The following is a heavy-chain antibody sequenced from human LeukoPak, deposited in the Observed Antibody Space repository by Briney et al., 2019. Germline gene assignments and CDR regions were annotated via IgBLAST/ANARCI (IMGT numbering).Heavy chain of an antibody. CDR1: GGSISSYY. CDR2: IYYSGST. D-gene: IGHD3-10*01. Sequence: PSETLSLTCTVSGGSISSYYWSLIRQPPGKGLEWIGYIYYSGSTNYNPSLKSRVTISVDTSKNQFSLKLSSVTAADTAVYYCARRPYGSGSIGAFDIWGQGTMVTVSS. J-gene: IGHJ3*02. V-gene: IGHV4-59*08. CDR3: ARRPYGSGSIGAFDI.